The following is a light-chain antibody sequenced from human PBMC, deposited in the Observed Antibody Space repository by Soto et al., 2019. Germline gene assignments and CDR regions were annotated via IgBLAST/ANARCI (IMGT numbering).Light chain of an antibody. CDR3: AAWDDSLNGWV. Sequence: VVTQPPSASGTPGQRVTISCSGSSSNIGSNTVNWYQQLPGTAPKLLIYSNNQRPSGVPDRFSGSKSGTSASLAISGLQSEDEADYCCAAWDDSLNGWVFGGGTQLTVL. V-gene: IGLV1-44*01. CDR2: SNN. CDR1: SSNIGSNT. J-gene: IGLJ3*02.